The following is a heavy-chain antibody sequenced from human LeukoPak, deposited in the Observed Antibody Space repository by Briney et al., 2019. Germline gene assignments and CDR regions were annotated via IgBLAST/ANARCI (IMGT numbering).Heavy chain of an antibody. CDR1: GFTFSDYY. Sequence: GGSLRLSCAVSGFTFSDYYMNWIRQAPGKGLEWVSYISSSGSTIYYADSVKGRFTISRDNAKNSLYLQMDSLRAEDTAVYYCARVWYSGSYPVDYWGQGTLVTVSS. CDR3: ARVWYSGSYPVDY. CDR2: ISSSGSTI. J-gene: IGHJ4*02. D-gene: IGHD1-26*01. V-gene: IGHV3-11*04.